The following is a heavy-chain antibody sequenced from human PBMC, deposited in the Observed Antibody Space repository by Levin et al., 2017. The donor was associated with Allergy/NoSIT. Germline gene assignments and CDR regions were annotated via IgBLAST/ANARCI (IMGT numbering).Heavy chain of an antibody. CDR2: IIPIFDTP. CDR1: GGTFSSFA. Sequence: SVKVSCKASGGTFSSFAISWVRQAPGQGLEWMGGIIPIFDTPNYAQKFQGRVTITADESTTTAYMELSSLRSEDTAVYYCAICGDSYRPSYYYTMDIWGQGTTVTVSS. D-gene: IGHD4-17*01. J-gene: IGHJ6*02. CDR3: AICGDSYRPSYYYTMDI. V-gene: IGHV1-69*13.